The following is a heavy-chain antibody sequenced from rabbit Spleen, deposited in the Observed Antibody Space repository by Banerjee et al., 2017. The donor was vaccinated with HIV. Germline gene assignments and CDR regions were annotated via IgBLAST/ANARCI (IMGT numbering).Heavy chain of an antibody. CDR3: ARDTSSSFSSYGMDL. Sequence: QSLEESGGGLVKPGASLTLTCKASGFSFDSGYDMCWVRQAPGKGLEWIACIDTGSSGFTYFAPWAKGRFTISMTSSTTVTLQVTRMTAADTATYFCARDTSSSFSSYGMDLWGQGTLVTVS. J-gene: IGHJ6*01. CDR2: IDTGSSGFT. D-gene: IGHD1-1*01. V-gene: IGHV1S40*01. CDR1: GFSFDSGYD.